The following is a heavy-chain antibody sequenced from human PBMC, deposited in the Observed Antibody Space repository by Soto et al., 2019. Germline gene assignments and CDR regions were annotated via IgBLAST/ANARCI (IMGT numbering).Heavy chain of an antibody. V-gene: IGHV3-23*01. CDR2: VSGRGGDT. J-gene: IGHJ4*02. D-gene: IGHD3-3*01. Sequence: EVHLLQSGGGLVQPGGSLRLSCAASGFSFSSFALSWVRQSPGKGLEWVAAVSGRGGDTYYANSVKGRFTISRDNSQNTLFLQMNSLRVEDSAIYYCAKDPNYDFWSCFSAVYFDYWGQGTLVTVSS. CDR3: AKDPNYDFWSCFSAVYFDY. CDR1: GFSFSSFA.